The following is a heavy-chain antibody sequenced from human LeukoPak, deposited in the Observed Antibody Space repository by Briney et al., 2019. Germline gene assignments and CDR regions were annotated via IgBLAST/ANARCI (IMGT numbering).Heavy chain of an antibody. V-gene: IGHV1-24*01. J-gene: IGHJ4*02. D-gene: IGHD4-17*01. Sequence: ASVTVSCKVSGYTLTELSMHWVRQAPGKGLEWMGGFDPEDGETIYAQKFQGRVTMTEDTSTDTAYMELSSLRSEDTAVYYCATGLSDYVGFFSQDYWGQGTLVTVSS. CDR3: ATGLSDYVGFFSQDY. CDR1: GYTLTELS. CDR2: FDPEDGET.